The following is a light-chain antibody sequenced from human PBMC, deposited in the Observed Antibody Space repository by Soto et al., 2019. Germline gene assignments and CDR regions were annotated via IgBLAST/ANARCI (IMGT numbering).Light chain of an antibody. CDR1: QSISSY. CDR2: AAS. V-gene: IGKV1-39*01. Sequence: DIQMTQSPSSLSASVGDRVTITCRASQSISSYLNWYQQKPGKAPKLLIYAASSLQSGVQSRFSGSGSGTDFTLTIRSLQPEDFATYYCQQSYSTLITFGQGTRLEI. CDR3: QQSYSTLIT. J-gene: IGKJ5*01.